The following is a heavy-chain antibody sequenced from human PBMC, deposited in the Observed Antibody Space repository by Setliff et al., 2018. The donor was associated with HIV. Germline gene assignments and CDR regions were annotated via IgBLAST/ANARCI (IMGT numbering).Heavy chain of an antibody. J-gene: IGHJ4*02. Sequence: PSETLSLTCAVYGGAFSGYYWTWIRQSPGRGLEWIGEVNHKGVANYSPSLMRRATISADTSKNQFSLRLSSVTAADTAVYFCAREPDYWSQGTLVTVSS. CDR2: VNHKGVA. CDR3: AREPDY. V-gene: IGHV4-34*01. CDR1: GGAFSGYY.